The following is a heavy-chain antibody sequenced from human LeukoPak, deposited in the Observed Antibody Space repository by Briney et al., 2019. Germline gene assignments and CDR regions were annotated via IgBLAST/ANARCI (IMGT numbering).Heavy chain of an antibody. Sequence: PSGTLSLTCTVSGGSISSGVYYWSWIRQHPGKGLEWIGYIHYSGSTYYNPSLKSRVTISVDTSKNQFSLKLTSVTAADTAVYYCARSPGTYYDILTGYFPYYFDYWGQGTLVTVSS. J-gene: IGHJ4*02. CDR1: GGSISSGVYY. V-gene: IGHV4-31*03. D-gene: IGHD3-9*01. CDR2: IHYSGST. CDR3: ARSPGTYYDILTGYFPYYFDY.